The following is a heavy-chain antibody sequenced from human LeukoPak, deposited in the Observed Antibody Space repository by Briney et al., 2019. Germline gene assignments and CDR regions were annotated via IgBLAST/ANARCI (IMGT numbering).Heavy chain of an antibody. CDR1: GYTFTGYY. V-gene: IGHV1-46*01. J-gene: IGHJ4*02. Sequence: ASVKVSCKASGYTFTGYYMHWVRQAPGQGLEWMGIINPSGGSTNYVQKFQGRVTMTRDTSTSTVSMELGSLRSEDTAMYYCARDEARDGYTNYLDYWGQGTLVTVSS. CDR3: ARDEARDGYTNYLDY. CDR2: INPSGGST. D-gene: IGHD5-24*01.